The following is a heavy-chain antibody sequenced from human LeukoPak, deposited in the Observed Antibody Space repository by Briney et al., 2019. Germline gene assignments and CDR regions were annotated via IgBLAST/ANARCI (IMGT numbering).Heavy chain of an antibody. J-gene: IGHJ4*02. CDR3: AKGYITMVRGDFDY. D-gene: IGHD3-10*01. V-gene: IGHV3-9*01. CDR2: ISWNSGSI. Sequence: GRSLRLSCAASGFTFDDYAMHWVRQAPGKGLEWVSGISWNSGSIGYADSVKGRFTISRDNAKNSLYLQMNSLRAEDTALYYCAKGYITMVRGDFDYWGQGTLVTLSS. CDR1: GFTFDDYA.